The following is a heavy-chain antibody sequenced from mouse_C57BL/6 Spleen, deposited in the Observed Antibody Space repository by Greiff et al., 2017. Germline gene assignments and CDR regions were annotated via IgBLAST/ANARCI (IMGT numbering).Heavy chain of an antibody. V-gene: IGHV1-82*01. CDR3: AVITTVDYYAMDY. Sequence: QVQLQQSGPELVKPGASVKISCKASGYAFSSSWMNWVKQRPGKGLEWIGRIYPGDGDTNYNGKFKGKATLTADKSSSTAYMQLSSLTSEDSAVYFCAVITTVDYYAMDYWGQGTSVTVSS. J-gene: IGHJ4*01. CDR1: GYAFSSSW. CDR2: IYPGDGDT. D-gene: IGHD1-1*01.